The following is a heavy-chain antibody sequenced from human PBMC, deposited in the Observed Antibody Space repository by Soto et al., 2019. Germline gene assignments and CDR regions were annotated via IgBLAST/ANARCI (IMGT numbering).Heavy chain of an antibody. V-gene: IGHV4-34*01. CDR3: ARSREKWLVDALGI. CDR2: LNHSGIP. D-gene: IGHD6-19*01. J-gene: IGHJ3*02. Sequence: SETLSLTCAVYGGSFSGYYWRCICQPPGKGLEWIGELNHSGIPNYNLSLTSRVTISVDTSKNQFSLKLSSVTAADTAVYYCARSREKWLVDALGILGQGTIVTLSS. CDR1: GGSFSGYY.